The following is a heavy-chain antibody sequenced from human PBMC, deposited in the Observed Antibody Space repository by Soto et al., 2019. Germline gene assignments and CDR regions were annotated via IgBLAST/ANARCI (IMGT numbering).Heavy chain of an antibody. Sequence: QVQLQESGPGLVKPSETLSLTCIVSGGSVSSVTYYWSWIRQPPGKGLEWIGYINNSGSTKYNPSLTSRVTMSLDTSKHQFSLKLISVTAADTAVYYCARADDYKSSWFDPWGQGTLVTVSS. CDR3: ARADDYKSSWFDP. CDR1: GGSVSSVTYY. J-gene: IGHJ5*02. V-gene: IGHV4-61*01. CDR2: INNSGST. D-gene: IGHD4-4*01.